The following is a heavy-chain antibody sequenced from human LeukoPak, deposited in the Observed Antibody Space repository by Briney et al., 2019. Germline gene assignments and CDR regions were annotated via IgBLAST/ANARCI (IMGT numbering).Heavy chain of an antibody. CDR1: GFTFSSYA. Sequence: GRSLRLSCAASGFTFSSYAMHWVRQAPGKGLEWVAVISYDGSNKYYADSVKGRFTISRDNSKNTLYLRMNSLRAEDTAVYYCARADDDYGAFDYWGQGTLVTVSS. CDR2: ISYDGSNK. CDR3: ARADDDYGAFDY. D-gene: IGHD4-17*01. V-gene: IGHV3-30-3*01. J-gene: IGHJ4*02.